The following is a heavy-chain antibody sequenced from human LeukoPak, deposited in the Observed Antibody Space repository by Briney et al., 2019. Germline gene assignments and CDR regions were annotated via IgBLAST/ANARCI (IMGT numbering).Heavy chain of an antibody. V-gene: IGHV3-21*01. Sequence: GGSLRLSCAASGFTFSSYSMNWVRQAPGKGLEWVSSISSSSSYIYYADSVKGRFTISRDNSKNTLSLQMNSLRAEDAAVYYCARSLLYDTAVWGQGTLVTVSS. D-gene: IGHD2/OR15-2a*01. CDR2: ISSSSSYI. J-gene: IGHJ4*02. CDR1: GFTFSSYS. CDR3: ARSLLYDTAV.